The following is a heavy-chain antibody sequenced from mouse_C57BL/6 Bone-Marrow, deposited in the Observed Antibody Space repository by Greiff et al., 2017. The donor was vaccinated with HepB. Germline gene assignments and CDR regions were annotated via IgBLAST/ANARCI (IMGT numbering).Heavy chain of an antibody. V-gene: IGHV1-82*01. Sequence: QVQLKQSGPELVKPGASVKISCKASGYAFSSSWMNWVKQRPGKGLEWIGRIYPGDGDTNYNGKFKGKATLTADKSSSTAYMQLSSLTSEDSAVYCCARGLRGCAMDYWGQGTSVTVSS. CDR2: IYPGDGDT. D-gene: IGHD3-1*01. J-gene: IGHJ4*01. CDR3: ARGLRGCAMDY. CDR1: GYAFSSSW.